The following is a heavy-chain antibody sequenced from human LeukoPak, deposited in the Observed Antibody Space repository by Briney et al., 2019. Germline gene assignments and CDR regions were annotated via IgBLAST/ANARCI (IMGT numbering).Heavy chain of an antibody. V-gene: IGHV3-74*01. CDR1: VFPLSIYC. D-gene: IGHD6-19*01. Sequence: GVSLRLFCAASVFPLSIYCIHCVRHAPGKGRVGVSRITRDRSNTIYADSVSGRFTISRDSAKNTLYLQMNSLRAEDTAVYDCAFSSGPNWFDPWGQGTLVSVSS. CDR3: AFSSGPNWFDP. J-gene: IGHJ5*02. CDR2: ITRDRSNT.